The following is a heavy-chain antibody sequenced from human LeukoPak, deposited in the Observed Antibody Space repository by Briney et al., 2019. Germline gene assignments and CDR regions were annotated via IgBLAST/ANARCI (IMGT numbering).Heavy chain of an antibody. CDR3: ARSAGSAFFDY. J-gene: IGHJ4*02. CDR1: GYTFTGFY. V-gene: IGHV1-2*04. Sequence: ASVKVSCKASGYTFTGFYIHWVRQAPGQGLEWMGWIYSDSGDTNYAQKFQGWVTMTRDTSISTAYMELSRLTSDDTAVYYCARSAGSAFFDYWGQGALVTVSS. D-gene: IGHD2-15*01. CDR2: IYSDSGDT.